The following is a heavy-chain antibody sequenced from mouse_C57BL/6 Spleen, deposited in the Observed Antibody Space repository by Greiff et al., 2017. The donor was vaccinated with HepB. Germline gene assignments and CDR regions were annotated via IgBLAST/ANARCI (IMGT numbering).Heavy chain of an antibody. Sequence: QVQLQQSGAELVKPGASVKLSCKASGYTFTSYWMQWVKQRPGQGLEWIGEIDPSDSYTNYNQKFKGKATLTVDTSSSTAYMQLSSLTSEDSAVYYCARPGYYGSRMFAYWGQGTLVTVSA. J-gene: IGHJ3*01. CDR1: GYTFTSYW. CDR2: IDPSDSYT. D-gene: IGHD1-1*01. V-gene: IGHV1-50*01. CDR3: ARPGYYGSRMFAY.